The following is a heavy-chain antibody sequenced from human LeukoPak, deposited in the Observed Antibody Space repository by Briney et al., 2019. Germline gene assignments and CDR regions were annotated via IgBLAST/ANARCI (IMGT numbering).Heavy chain of an antibody. Sequence: GGSLRLSCAASGLTFTNAWMNWVRQAPGKGLEWVGRIASKTDGGTTDYAAPVKGRFTISRDDSKNTLFLQMNSLKTEDTAVYYCTTGIRGDCGQGTLVTVSS. J-gene: IGHJ4*02. CDR3: TTGIRGD. V-gene: IGHV3-15*04. CDR2: IASKTDGGTT. CDR1: GLTFTNAW.